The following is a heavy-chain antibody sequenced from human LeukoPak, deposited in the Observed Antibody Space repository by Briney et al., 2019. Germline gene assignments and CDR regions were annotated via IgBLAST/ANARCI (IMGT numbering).Heavy chain of an antibody. Sequence: GGSLRLSCVASGFTFSDYWMHWVRQPPGKGLVWVSRIYVDGRTTNYADSVKGRFTISRDNAKNTVYLEMNSLSVEDTATYYCIRDFRSADLWGQGTLVTVTS. V-gene: IGHV3-74*01. CDR3: IRDFRSADL. CDR1: GFTFSDYW. J-gene: IGHJ5*02. CDR2: IYVDGRTT.